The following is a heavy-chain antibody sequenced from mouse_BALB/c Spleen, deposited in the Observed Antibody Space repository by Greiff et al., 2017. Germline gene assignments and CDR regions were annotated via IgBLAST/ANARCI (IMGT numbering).Heavy chain of an antibody. V-gene: IGHV1S22*01. CDR2: IYPGSGST. J-gene: IGHJ4*01. CDR1: GYTFTSYW. D-gene: IGHD2-1*01. Sequence: LQQPGSELVRPGASVKLSCKASGYTFTSYWMHWVKQRPGQGLEWIGNIYPGSGSTNYDEKFKSKATLTVDTSSSTAYMQLSSLTSENSAVYFCARAGNHLYYYAMDYWGQGTSVTVSS. CDR3: ARAGNHLYYYAMDY.